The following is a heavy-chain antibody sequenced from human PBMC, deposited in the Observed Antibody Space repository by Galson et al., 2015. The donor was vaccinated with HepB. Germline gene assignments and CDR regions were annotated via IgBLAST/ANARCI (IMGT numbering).Heavy chain of an antibody. J-gene: IGHJ6*02. Sequence: ALVKPTQPLTLTCTFSGFSLSTSGVGVGWIRQPPGKAPEWLALIYWNDDKRYSPSLKSRLTITKDTSKNQVVLTMTNMDPVDTATYYCAHSEALNYYDSKFPFYYYYYGMDVWGQGTTVTVSS. CDR3: AHSEALNYYDSKFPFYYYYYGMDV. D-gene: IGHD3-22*01. CDR1: GFSLSTSGVG. V-gene: IGHV2-5*01. CDR2: IYWNDDK.